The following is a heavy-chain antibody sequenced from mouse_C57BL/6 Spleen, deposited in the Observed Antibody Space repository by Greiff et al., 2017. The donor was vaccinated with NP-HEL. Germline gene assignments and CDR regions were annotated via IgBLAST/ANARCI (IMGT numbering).Heavy chain of an antibody. CDR3: ARWGWISYAMDY. J-gene: IGHJ4*01. Sequence: VQLQQPGAELVKPGASVKLSCKASGYTFTSYWMHWVKQRPGQGLEWIGMIHPNSGSTNYNEKFKSKATLTVDKSSSTAYMQLSSLTSEDSAVYYCARWGWISYAMDYWGQGTSVTDSS. V-gene: IGHV1-64*01. CDR2: IHPNSGST. CDR1: GYTFTSYW. D-gene: IGHD2-3*01.